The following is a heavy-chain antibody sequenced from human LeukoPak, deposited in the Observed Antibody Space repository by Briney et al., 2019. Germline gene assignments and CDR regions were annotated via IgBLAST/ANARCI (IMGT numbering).Heavy chain of an antibody. Sequence: SGGSLRLSCAASGFTFSSYAMSWVRQAPGKGLEWVSAISGSGGSTYYADSVKGRFTISRDNSKNTLYLQMNSLRAEDTAVYYCAKDSYYDSSPPCYFDYWGQGTLVTVSS. CDR1: GFTFSSYA. CDR3: AKDSYYDSSPPCYFDY. V-gene: IGHV3-23*01. D-gene: IGHD3-22*01. CDR2: ISGSGGST. J-gene: IGHJ4*02.